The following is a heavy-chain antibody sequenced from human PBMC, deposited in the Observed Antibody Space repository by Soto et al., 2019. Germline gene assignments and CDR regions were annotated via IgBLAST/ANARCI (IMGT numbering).Heavy chain of an antibody. D-gene: IGHD6-19*01. J-gene: IGHJ6*02. CDR3: ARERVIAVYGEDYYYYYGMDI. Sequence: KGLEWVSVIYSGGSTYYADYVKGRFTTPRDNSKNTLYLQMNSLRAEDTAVYYCARERVIAVYGEDYYYYYGMDIWGQGTT. CDR2: IYSGGST. V-gene: IGHV3-53*01.